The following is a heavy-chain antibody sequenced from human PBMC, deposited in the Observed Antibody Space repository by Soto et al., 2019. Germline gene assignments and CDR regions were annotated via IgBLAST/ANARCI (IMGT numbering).Heavy chain of an antibody. Sequence: QVQLQESGPGLVKPSETLSLTCTVSGGSISSGGYYWSWIRQHPGKGLEWIGYIYSSGTTYYNPSLKSRVTISVDTSKNPFSLKLSSVSAADTALDYCSRCSLVGVPAPGFDNWGRGTLVTVSS. J-gene: IGHJ5*02. D-gene: IGHD2-2*01. CDR2: IYSSGTT. V-gene: IGHV4-31*03. CDR1: GGSISSGGYY. CDR3: SRCSLVGVPAPGFDN.